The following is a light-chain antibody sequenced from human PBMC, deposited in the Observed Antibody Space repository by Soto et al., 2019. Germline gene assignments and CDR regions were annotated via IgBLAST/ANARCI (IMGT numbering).Light chain of an antibody. CDR3: AAWDDGLGGYVV. V-gene: IGLV1-47*01. J-gene: IGLJ2*01. CDR2: KNN. Sequence: QSVLTQPPSASGTPGQRVTISCSGSYSNIGTNSVYWYQQLPGTAPKLLIYKNNQRPSGVPELISGSKSGTAASLAISGLRPEDEAVSHCAAWDDGLGGYVVFGGGTKLTVL. CDR1: YSNIGTNS.